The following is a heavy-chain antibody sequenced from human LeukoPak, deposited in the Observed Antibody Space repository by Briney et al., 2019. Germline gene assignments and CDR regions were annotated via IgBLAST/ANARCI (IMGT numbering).Heavy chain of an antibody. CDR1: GFAFSNYG. CDR3: AKDSIVASGTGHFDY. J-gene: IGHJ4*02. CDR2: ISNDGGDQ. Sequence: GGSLRLSCAASGFAFSNYGIHWVRQAPGKGLEWVAVISNDGGDQYYTDSVKGRFTISRDDSKNTLYLQMNTLRAEDTAVYYCAKDSIVASGTGHFDYWGQGTLVTVSS. V-gene: IGHV3-30*18. D-gene: IGHD6-13*01.